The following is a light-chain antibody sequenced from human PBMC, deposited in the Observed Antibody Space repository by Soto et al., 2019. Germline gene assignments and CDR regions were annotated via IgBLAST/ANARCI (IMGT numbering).Light chain of an antibody. V-gene: IGKV3-20*01. CDR3: QQYGSSPTT. J-gene: IGKJ1*01. CDR2: GAS. CDR1: QSVSSDY. Sequence: EIVLTQSPGTLSLSPGERATLSCRASQSVSSDYLSWYQQKPGQPPRLLIYGASYRATGIPDRFSGGGSGTDFTLTISRLEAEDFAVYYCQQYGSSPTTFGHGTKVEIK.